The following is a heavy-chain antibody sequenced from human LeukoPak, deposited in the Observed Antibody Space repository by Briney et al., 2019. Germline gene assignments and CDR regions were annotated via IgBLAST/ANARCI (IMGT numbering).Heavy chain of an antibody. V-gene: IGHV3-30-3*01. J-gene: IGHJ4*02. CDR3: ARAGLYAVSGLDY. Sequence: GGSLRLSCAASGFTFSSYAMHWVRQAPGKGLEWVAVISYDGSNKYYADSVKGRFTISGDNSKNTLYLQMNSLRAEDTAVYYCARAGLYAVSGLDYWGQGTLVTVSS. CDR2: ISYDGSNK. CDR1: GFTFSSYA. D-gene: IGHD2-8*01.